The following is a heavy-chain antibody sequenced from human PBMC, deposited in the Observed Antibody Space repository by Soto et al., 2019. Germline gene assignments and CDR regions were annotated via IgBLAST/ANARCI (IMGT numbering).Heavy chain of an antibody. CDR1: GGTFSSYA. CDR3: ARGVHYDSSGYYYFY. D-gene: IGHD3-22*01. V-gene: IGHV1-69*13. CDR2: ITPVFGTA. Sequence: ASVKVSCKASGGTFSSYAIDWVRQAPGQGLEWMGGITPVFGTANYAQKFQGRITVTADESTSTAYMELRSLTSEDTAVYYCARGVHYDSSGYYYFYWGQGTLVTVSS. J-gene: IGHJ4*02.